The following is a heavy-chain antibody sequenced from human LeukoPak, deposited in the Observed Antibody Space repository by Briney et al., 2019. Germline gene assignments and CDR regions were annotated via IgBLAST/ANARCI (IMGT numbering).Heavy chain of an antibody. J-gene: IGHJ4*02. CDR2: IYYSGST. V-gene: IGHV4-39*07. D-gene: IGHD6-13*01. CDR1: GGSISSTDYY. CDR3: ARGKPRDSSWYGPLLNFDY. Sequence: SETLSLTCTVSGGSISSTDYYWGWIRQPPGKGLEWIGSIYYSGSTYYNPSLKSRVTISVDTSKNQFSLKLSSVTAADTAAYYCARGKPRDSSWYGPLLNFDYWGQGTLVTVSS.